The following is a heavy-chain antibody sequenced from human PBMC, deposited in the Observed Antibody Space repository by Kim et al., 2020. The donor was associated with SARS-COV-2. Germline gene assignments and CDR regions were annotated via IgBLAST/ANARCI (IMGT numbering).Heavy chain of an antibody. V-gene: IGHV4-61*02. CDR2: IYTSGST. Sequence: SETLSLTCTVSGGSISSGSYYWSWIRQPAGKGLEWIGRIYTSGSTNYNTSLKSRVTISVDTSKNQFSLKLSSVTAADTAVYYCARGDYYDSSGYLMNYWGQGTLVTVSS. CDR3: ARGDYYDSSGYLMNY. CDR1: GGSISSGSYY. D-gene: IGHD3-22*01. J-gene: IGHJ4*02.